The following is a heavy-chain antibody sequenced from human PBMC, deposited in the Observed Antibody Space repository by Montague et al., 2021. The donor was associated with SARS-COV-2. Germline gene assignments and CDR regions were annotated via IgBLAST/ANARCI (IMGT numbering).Heavy chain of an antibody. CDR2: IYQGAST. J-gene: IGHJ4*02. CDR3: VRAGGFHNRPPV. Sequence: SETLSLTCAVSGDSIMTTDCWSWVRQPPGKGLEWIGEIYQGASTNYNPSLKSRVTMSVDRSKNQVSLELYSVTAADTDLYHCVRAGGFHNRPPVWGQGALVIVSS. V-gene: IGHV4-4*02. CDR1: GDSIMTTDC. D-gene: IGHD4-23*01.